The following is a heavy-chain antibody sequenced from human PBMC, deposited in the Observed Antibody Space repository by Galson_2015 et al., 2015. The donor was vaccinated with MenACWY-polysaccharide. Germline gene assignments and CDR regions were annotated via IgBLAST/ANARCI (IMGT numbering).Heavy chain of an antibody. CDR2: IYSSGST. V-gene: IGHV4-61*02. Sequence: TLSLTCTVSGGSITSGSYYWSWIRQPAGKGLEWIGRIYSSGSTNYNPSLKSRVTISIDTSKNQVSLRLSSVTAADTAVYYCTRGHFRTVGATSWFHPWGQGTLV. D-gene: IGHD1-26*01. CDR1: GGSITSGSYY. J-gene: IGHJ5*01. CDR3: TRGHFRTVGATSWFHP.